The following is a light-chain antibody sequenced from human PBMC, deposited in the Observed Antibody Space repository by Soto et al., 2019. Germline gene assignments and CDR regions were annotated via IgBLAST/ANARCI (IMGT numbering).Light chain of an antibody. CDR3: TSYTPTGALV. V-gene: IGLV2-14*01. J-gene: IGLJ6*01. Sequence: QSVLTQPASVSGSPGQSITVSCTGTNTDVGGYNYVSWYQHRPGKAPRLMIYVVRNRLSGVSNRFSGSKSGNTASLTISGLQSEDEADYYCTSYTPTGALVFGSGTKLTVL. CDR2: VVR. CDR1: NTDVGGYNY.